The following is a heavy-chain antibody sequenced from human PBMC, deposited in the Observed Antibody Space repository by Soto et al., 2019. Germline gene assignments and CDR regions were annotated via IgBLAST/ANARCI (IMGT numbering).Heavy chain of an antibody. Sequence: QVQLVQSGAEVKKPGSSVKVSCKASGGTFSSYTISWVRQAPGQGLEWMGRIIPILGIANYAQKFQGRVTITPDKSTSTAYMERSSLRSEDTAVYYCASLGLGTYWGQGTLVTVSS. CDR3: ASLGLGTY. V-gene: IGHV1-69*02. CDR2: IIPILGIA. CDR1: GGTFSSYT. J-gene: IGHJ4*02. D-gene: IGHD7-27*01.